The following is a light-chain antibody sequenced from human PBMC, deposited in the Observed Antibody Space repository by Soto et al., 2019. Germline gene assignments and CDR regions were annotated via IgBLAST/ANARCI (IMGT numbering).Light chain of an antibody. V-gene: IGKV1-39*01. Sequence: DIQMTQPPSSLSASVGDRVTITCRASQTIRRFLNWYQQKPGKAPKLLIYAASSLESGVPSRFSGSGSGTGFTLTISSLQPEDFATYHCQQSYITPVTFGQGTRLEIK. CDR1: QTIRRF. CDR3: QQSYITPVT. CDR2: AAS. J-gene: IGKJ5*01.